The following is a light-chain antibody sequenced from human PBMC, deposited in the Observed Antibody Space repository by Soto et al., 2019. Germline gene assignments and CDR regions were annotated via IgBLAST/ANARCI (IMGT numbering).Light chain of an antibody. CDR1: SSDVGGYNY. J-gene: IGLJ1*01. CDR2: DVS. V-gene: IGLV2-14*01. Sequence: SALTQPASVSGSPGQSITISCTGTSSDVGGYNYVSWYQQHPGKAPKLMIYDVSNRPSGVSNRFSGSKSGNTASLTISGLQAEDEADYYCSSYTSSSTFYFFGTGTKVTVL. CDR3: SSYTSSSTFYF.